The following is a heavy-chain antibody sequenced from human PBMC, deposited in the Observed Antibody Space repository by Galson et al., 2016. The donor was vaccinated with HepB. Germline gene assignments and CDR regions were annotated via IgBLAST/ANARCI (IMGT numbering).Heavy chain of an antibody. CDR1: GGTFSNYT. D-gene: IGHD6-13*01. CDR2: IIPVLGIA. Sequence: SVKVSCKASGGTFSNYTISWVRQAPGQGLEWMGRIIPVLGIANYAQKFQGRVIVTRDTSLNTAYVELSRLRSDDTAMYYCARTPRLYGSSWYFDSWGQGTLVTVSS. CDR3: ARTPRLYGSSWYFDS. V-gene: IGHV1-69*02. J-gene: IGHJ4*02.